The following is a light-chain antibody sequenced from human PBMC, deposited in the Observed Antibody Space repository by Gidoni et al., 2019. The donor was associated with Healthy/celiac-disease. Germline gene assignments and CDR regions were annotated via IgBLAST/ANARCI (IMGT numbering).Light chain of an antibody. CDR3: YSTDISGNHRV. CDR2: EDS. CDR1: ALTKKY. V-gene: IGLV3-10*01. J-gene: IGLJ2*01. Sequence: SYELTQPPSVSVSPGQTARITCSGDALTKKYAYWYQQKSGQAPVLVIYEDSKRPSGITEKCSGSSSGTMATLTISGAQVEDEADYYCYSTDISGNHRVFGGGTKLTVL.